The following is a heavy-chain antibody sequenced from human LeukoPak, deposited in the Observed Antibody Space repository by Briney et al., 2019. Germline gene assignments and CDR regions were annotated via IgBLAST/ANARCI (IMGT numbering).Heavy chain of an antibody. CDR2: MYCSGST. V-gene: IGHV4-59*01. D-gene: IGHD6-13*01. J-gene: IGHJ6*03. CDR1: GGSFRGYY. Sequence: SDTLPLTCAVYGGSFRGYYWSWIRQPPGKGLEWIGYMYCSGSTNYNPSLKSRVTISVDMSKNQVSLKLSSVTAADTAVYYCARDRVGQQLVGRKYYYYYMDVWGKGTTVTISS. CDR3: ARDRVGQQLVGRKYYYYYMDV.